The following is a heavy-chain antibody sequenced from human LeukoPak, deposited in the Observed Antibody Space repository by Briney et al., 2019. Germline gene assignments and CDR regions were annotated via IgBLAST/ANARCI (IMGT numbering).Heavy chain of an antibody. V-gene: IGHV3-30*18. Sequence: PGRSLRLSCVASGFTFSNYGMHWVRQAPGKGLEWVAFMSYDGSDKYYADSVRGRFTISRDNSKNTLYLQMNSLRAEDTAVYYCAKTGHGLGDLEWYVDYWGQGTLVTVSS. CDR1: GFTFSNYG. CDR3: AKTGHGLGDLEWYVDY. CDR2: MSYDGSDK. J-gene: IGHJ4*02. D-gene: IGHD3-10*01.